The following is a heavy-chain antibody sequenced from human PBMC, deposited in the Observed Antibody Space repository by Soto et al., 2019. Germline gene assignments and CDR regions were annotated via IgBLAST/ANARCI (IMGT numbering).Heavy chain of an antibody. D-gene: IGHD2-15*01. Sequence: QVQLVESGGGLVKPGGSLRLSCAASGFTFSDYFMTWIRQAPGKGLEWVSYISSSGTTIFYADSVQGRFTISRDNAKKSEYPEINSLRAEDTAVYYGPRDCGRGYSGLDSWGQGTLGTVSS. CDR1: GFTFSDYF. CDR3: PRDCGRGYSGLDS. J-gene: IGHJ4*02. V-gene: IGHV3-11*01. CDR2: ISSSGTTI.